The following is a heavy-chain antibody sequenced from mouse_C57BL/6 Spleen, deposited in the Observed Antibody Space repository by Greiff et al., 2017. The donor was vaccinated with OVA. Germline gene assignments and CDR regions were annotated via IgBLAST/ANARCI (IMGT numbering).Heavy chain of an antibody. CDR3: ARERFGYYYFDY. D-gene: IGHD2-3*01. CDR1: GYTFTSYW. CDR2: IDPSDSET. V-gene: IGHV1-52*01. Sequence: VQLQQPGAELVRPGSSVKLSCKASGYTFTSYWMHWVKQRPIQGLEWIGNIDPSDSETHYNQKFKDKATLTVDKSSSTAYMQLSSLTSEDSAVYYCARERFGYYYFDYGGQGTTLTVSS. J-gene: IGHJ2*01.